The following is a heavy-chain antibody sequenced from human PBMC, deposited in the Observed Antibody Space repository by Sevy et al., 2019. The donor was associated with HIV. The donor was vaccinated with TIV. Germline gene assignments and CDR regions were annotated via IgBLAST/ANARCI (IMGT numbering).Heavy chain of an antibody. J-gene: IGHJ4*02. CDR3: AREGGYDYVWGSYPYLSY. V-gene: IGHV4-31*03. D-gene: IGHD3-16*02. Sequence: SETLSLTCTVSGGSISSGGYYWSWIRQHPGKGLEWIGYICYSGSTYYNPSLKSRVTISVDTSKNQFSLKLSSVTAADTAVYYCAREGGYDYVWGSYPYLSYWGQGTLVTVSS. CDR2: ICYSGST. CDR1: GGSISSGGYY.